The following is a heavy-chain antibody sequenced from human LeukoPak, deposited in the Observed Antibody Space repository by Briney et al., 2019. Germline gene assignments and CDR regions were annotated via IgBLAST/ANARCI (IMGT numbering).Heavy chain of an antibody. J-gene: IGHJ4*02. D-gene: IGHD2-15*01. CDR1: GYTFTSYY. V-gene: IGHV1-46*01. CDR2: INPSGGSA. Sequence: ASVKVSCKASGYTFTSYYMHWVRQAPGQGLEWMGIINPSGGSASYAQKFQGRVTMTRGTSTSTVYMELSSLRSEDTAVYYCARASAGGIDYWGQGTLVTVSS. CDR3: ARASAGGIDY.